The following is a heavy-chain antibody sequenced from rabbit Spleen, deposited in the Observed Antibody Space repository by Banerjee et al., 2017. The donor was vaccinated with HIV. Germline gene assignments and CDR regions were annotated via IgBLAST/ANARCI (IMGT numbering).Heavy chain of an antibody. D-gene: IGHD1-1*01. V-gene: IGHV1S40*01. J-gene: IGHJ6*01. CDR3: ARDTSSSFSSYGMDL. Sequence: QSLEESGGDMVKPGASLTLTCIASGVSFSDDSYMCWVRQAPGKGLEWIACIDVGSSGFTYFATWAKGRFTISKTSSTTVTLQMTSLTVADTATYFRARDTSSSFSSYGMDLWGPGTLVTVS. CDR2: IDVGSSGFT. CDR1: GVSFSDDSY.